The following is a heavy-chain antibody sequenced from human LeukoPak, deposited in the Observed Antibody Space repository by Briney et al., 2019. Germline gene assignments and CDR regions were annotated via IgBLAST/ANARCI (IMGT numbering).Heavy chain of an antibody. CDR2: IKHNGDEL. D-gene: IGHD3-16*01. CDR1: GFRFSNSW. CDR3: ARELRTFDS. J-gene: IGHJ4*02. V-gene: IGHV3-7*01. Sequence: GGSLRLSCAASGFRFSNSWMTWVRQAPGKGLEWVANIKHNGDELNYVDSVEDRFTISRDNAKNSLYLHMTSLRAEDTAVYYCARELRTFDSWGQGTLVTVSS.